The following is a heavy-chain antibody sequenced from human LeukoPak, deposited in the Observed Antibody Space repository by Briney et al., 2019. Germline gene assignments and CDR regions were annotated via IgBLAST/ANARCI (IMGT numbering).Heavy chain of an antibody. Sequence: ASVKVSCKASGYTFTSYNINWVRQATGQGPEWMGWMNSNSGDTGYAQKFQGRVTMTRNTAISTAYMELSSLRSEDTAVYYCARAHCSGWYCRLDYWGQGTLVTVSS. CDR3: ARAHCSGWYCRLDY. V-gene: IGHV1-8*01. CDR1: GYTFTSYN. CDR2: MNSNSGDT. J-gene: IGHJ4*02. D-gene: IGHD6-19*01.